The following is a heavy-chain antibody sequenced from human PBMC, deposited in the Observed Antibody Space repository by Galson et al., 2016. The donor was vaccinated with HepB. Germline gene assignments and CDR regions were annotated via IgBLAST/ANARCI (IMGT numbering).Heavy chain of an antibody. J-gene: IGHJ4*02. Sequence: RLSCAASGFTFSNYPMSWVRQAAGKGLEWVSSVHYDGDTTYYSDSVKGRFTIFRDQSKNTVYLQMNSLGVEDTAVYYCAKTYGDYHIGQWDYWGQGTLVSVSS. CDR3: AKTYGDYHIGQWDY. D-gene: IGHD4-17*01. V-gene: IGHV3-23*01. CDR1: GFTFSNYP. CDR2: VHYDGDTT.